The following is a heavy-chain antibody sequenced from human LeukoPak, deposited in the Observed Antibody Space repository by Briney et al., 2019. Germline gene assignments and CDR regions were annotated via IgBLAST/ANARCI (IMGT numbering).Heavy chain of an antibody. Sequence: GGSLRLPCAASVFVFGDYGMHWVRQAPGKGLEGGTMARKDGRDKYYAASVKRRFTISRDNSKNTLYLQMNSLRPEDTAVYYCAKHYYGSGSQKYYFDYWGQGTLVTVSS. J-gene: IGHJ4*02. V-gene: IGHV3-30*02. CDR2: ARKDGRDK. CDR1: VFVFGDYG. D-gene: IGHD3-10*01. CDR3: AKHYYGSGSQKYYFDY.